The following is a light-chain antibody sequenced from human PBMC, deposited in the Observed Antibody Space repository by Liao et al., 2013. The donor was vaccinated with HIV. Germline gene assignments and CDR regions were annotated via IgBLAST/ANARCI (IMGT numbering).Light chain of an antibody. J-gene: IGLJ2*01. CDR3: QAWDRNTAI. CDR1: NLGDGY. Sequence: SFDLTQPPSVSVSPGQTATITCSGENLGDGYVSWYQQKPGQSPVLIIFQDSKRPSGIPERFSGSNSGNTATLTISGTQPTDEADYYCQAWDRNTAIFGGGTKLTVL. V-gene: IGLV3-1*01. CDR2: QDS.